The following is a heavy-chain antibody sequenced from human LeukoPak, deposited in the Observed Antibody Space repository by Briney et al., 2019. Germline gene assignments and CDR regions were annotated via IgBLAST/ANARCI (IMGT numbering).Heavy chain of an antibody. J-gene: IGHJ4*02. CDR2: IIPIFGTA. Sequence: SVKVSCKASGGTFSSYAISWVRQAPGRGLEWMGGIIPIFGTANYAQKFQGRVTITADESTSTAYMELSSLRSEDTAVYYCASYYYDSSGYYPGLDYWGQGTLVTVSS. CDR3: ASYYYDSSGYYPGLDY. D-gene: IGHD3-22*01. CDR1: GGTFSSYA. V-gene: IGHV1-69*13.